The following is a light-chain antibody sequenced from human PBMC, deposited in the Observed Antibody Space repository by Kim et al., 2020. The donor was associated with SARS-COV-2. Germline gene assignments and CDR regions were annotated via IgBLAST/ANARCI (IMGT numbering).Light chain of an antibody. J-gene: IGLJ1*01. V-gene: IGLV2-14*03. Sequence: QSVLTQPASVSGSPGQSITISCTGTSSDVGGYNYVSWYQQYPGKAPKLMLYDVTKRPSGVSNRFSGSKSGNTASLTISGLQAEDVADYYCSSYRSSGYVFGTGTKVTVL. CDR1: SSDVGGYNY. CDR3: SSYRSSGYV. CDR2: DVT.